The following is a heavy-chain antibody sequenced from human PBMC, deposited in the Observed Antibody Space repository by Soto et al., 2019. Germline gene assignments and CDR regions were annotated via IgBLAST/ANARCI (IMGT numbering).Heavy chain of an antibody. J-gene: IGHJ5*02. D-gene: IGHD2-15*01. CDR1: GYTFISFG. Sequence: QAQLVQSGEEVKKPGASVKVSCKASGYTFISFGISWVRQAPGQGLEWMGWINSYNGQTKFAQNLKGRVTLTRDTSTTTAFMELRSLRSDDTAVYYCARDRGYCSGGTCSSDWFDPWGQGTLVTVSS. CDR3: ARDRGYCSGGTCSSDWFDP. CDR2: INSYNGQT. V-gene: IGHV1-18*01.